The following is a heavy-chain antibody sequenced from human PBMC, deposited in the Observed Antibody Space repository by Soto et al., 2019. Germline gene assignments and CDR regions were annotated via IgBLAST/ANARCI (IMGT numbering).Heavy chain of an antibody. Sequence: RGESLKISCKGSGYSFTSYWIGWVRQMPGKGLEWMGIIYPGDSDTRYSPSSQGQVTISADKSISTAYLQWSSLKASDTAMYYCARVERDIVATIYYYYYMDVWGKGTTVTVSS. D-gene: IGHD5-12*01. V-gene: IGHV5-51*01. CDR2: IYPGDSDT. CDR3: ARVERDIVATIYYYYYMDV. J-gene: IGHJ6*03. CDR1: GYSFTSYW.